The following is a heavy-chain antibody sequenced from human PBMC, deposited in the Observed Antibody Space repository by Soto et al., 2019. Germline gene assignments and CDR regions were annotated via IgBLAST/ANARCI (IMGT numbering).Heavy chain of an antibody. CDR1: GYSFAGYW. D-gene: IGHD3-9*01. CDR3: SRQINESDTGPNFNCDAED. CDR2: IDPSDSQT. J-gene: IGHJ4*02. V-gene: IGHV5-10-1*01. Sequence: GESLQISCKGSGYSFAGYWITWVRQKPGKGLEWMGRIDPSDSQTYYSPSFRGHVTISATKSITTVFLQWSSLRASDTAMYYCSRQINESDTGPNFNCDAEDCGQGKQVTLSS.